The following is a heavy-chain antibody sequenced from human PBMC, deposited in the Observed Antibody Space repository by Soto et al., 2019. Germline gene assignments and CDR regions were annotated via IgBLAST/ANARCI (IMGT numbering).Heavy chain of an antibody. V-gene: IGHV3-53*01. Sequence: SGGSLRLSRAASGFTVSTNYMNWVRQAPGRGLEWVSVIYAGGSTYYADSVKGRFSVSRDTSQNTLYLQMNRLRVEDTAVYYCAREFDGMDVWGQGTTVTVSS. D-gene: IGHD3-10*01. CDR1: GFTVSTNY. CDR2: IYAGGST. J-gene: IGHJ6*02. CDR3: AREFDGMDV.